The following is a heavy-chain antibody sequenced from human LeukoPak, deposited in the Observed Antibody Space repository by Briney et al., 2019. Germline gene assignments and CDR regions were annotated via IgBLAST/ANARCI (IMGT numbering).Heavy chain of an antibody. J-gene: IGHJ4*02. CDR2: IYYSGST. CDR1: GGSISSYY. Sequence: PSETLSLTCTVSGGSISSYYWSWIRQPPGKGREWIGYIYYSGSTNYNPSLKSRVIISVDTFKNQFSLKLSSVTAADTAVYYCARGSKDDSSGYYSDYWGQGTLVTVSS. CDR3: ARGSKDDSSGYYSDY. D-gene: IGHD3-22*01. V-gene: IGHV4-59*01.